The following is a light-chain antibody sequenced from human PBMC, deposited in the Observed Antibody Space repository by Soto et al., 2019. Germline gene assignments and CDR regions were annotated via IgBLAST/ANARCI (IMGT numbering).Light chain of an antibody. CDR3: QQYNTWPPT. Sequence: EIVMTQSPATLSVSPGERATLSCRASQSVSSNLAWYQHKPGQAPRLLIYGASTRATGVPARVSGSASGTEFTLTISSLQSEDFAVYSCQQYNTWPPTFGQGTKVEIK. J-gene: IGKJ1*01. CDR2: GAS. CDR1: QSVSSN. V-gene: IGKV3-15*01.